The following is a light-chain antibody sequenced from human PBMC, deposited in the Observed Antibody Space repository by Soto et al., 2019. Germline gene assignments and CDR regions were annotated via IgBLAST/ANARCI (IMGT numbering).Light chain of an antibody. CDR3: KSRTTRNTLV. CDR1: SSDVGGYNY. V-gene: IGLV2-14*01. J-gene: IGLJ3*02. CDR2: EVT. Sequence: QSVLTQPASVSGSPGQSITISRTGTSSDVGGYNYVSWYQQHPGKAPTLIIYEVTHRPSGVSSRFYGSRSGNTASLTISGLQAEDEADYYCKSRTTRNTLVFGGGTK.